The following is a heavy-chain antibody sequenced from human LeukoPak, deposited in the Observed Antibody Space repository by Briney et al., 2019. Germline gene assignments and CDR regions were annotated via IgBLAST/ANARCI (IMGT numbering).Heavy chain of an antibody. CDR1: GFTFSSYA. V-gene: IGHV3-30*04. Sequence: GGSLRLSCAASGFTFSSYAMHWVRQAPGEGLEWVAFISYDGSNKYYADSVKGRFTISRDNSKNTLYLQMNSLRAEDTAVYYCARSLMGEGFDYWGQGTLVTVSS. CDR2: ISYDGSNK. D-gene: IGHD3-10*01. J-gene: IGHJ4*02. CDR3: ARSLMGEGFDY.